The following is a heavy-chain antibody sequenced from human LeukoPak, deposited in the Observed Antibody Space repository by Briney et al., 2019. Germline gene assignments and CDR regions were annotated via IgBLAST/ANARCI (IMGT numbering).Heavy chain of an antibody. V-gene: IGHV4-34*01. Sequence: PSETLSLTCAVYGGSFSGYYWSWIRQPPGKGLEWLGEINHSGSTNYNPSRKSRVTISVDSSKNQFSLKLSSVSAAETAVYYCARALWYCSSTSCYGYYYYYYMDVWGKGTTVTVSS. D-gene: IGHD2-2*01. CDR2: INHSGST. CDR3: ARALWYCSSTSCYGYYYYYYMDV. J-gene: IGHJ6*03. CDR1: GGSFSGYY.